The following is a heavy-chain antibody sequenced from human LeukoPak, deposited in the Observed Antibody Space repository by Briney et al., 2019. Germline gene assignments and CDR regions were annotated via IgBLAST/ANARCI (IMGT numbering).Heavy chain of an antibody. CDR2: ARYDGINK. CDR1: GFTFSDYG. J-gene: IGHJ4*02. V-gene: IGHV3-30*02. CDR3: AKSYGGNFFDY. D-gene: IGHD4-23*01. Sequence: PGGSLRLSCAASGFTFSDYGMHWGRQAPDKGLEWVAFARYDGINKYYADSVQGRFTVSRDNSKNTLYLQINSLRIEDTALYYCAKSYGGNFFDYWGQGTLVTVSS.